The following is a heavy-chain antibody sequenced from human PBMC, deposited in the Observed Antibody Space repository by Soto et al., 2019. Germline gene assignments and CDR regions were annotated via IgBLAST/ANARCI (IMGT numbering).Heavy chain of an antibody. Sequence: PSETLSLTCAVYGGSFSGYYWSWIRQPPGKGLEWSGEINHSGSTNYNPSLKSRVTISVDTSKNQFSLKLSSVTAADTAVYYCARARSYVYIWGTYRAYYYYYMDVWGKGTTVTVSS. D-gene: IGHD3-16*02. J-gene: IGHJ6*03. CDR1: GGSFSGYY. V-gene: IGHV4-34*01. CDR2: INHSGST. CDR3: ARARSYVYIWGTYRAYYYYYMDV.